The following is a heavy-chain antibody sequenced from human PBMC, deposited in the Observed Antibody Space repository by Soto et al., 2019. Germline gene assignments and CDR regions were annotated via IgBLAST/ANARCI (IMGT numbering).Heavy chain of an antibody. D-gene: IGHD6-19*01. CDR3: AKGGRQWLVTSDFNY. V-gene: IGHV3-30*18. CDR2: VSHDGRNT. CDR1: GFTFSDYA. J-gene: IGHJ4*02. Sequence: VQLVGSGGGVVQPGRSLRLSCAASGFTFSDYAMHWVRQAPGKGLEWVAVVSHDGRNTHYADSVKGRFTISRDSSKKTVSLEMTSLRAEDTAVYYCAKGGRQWLVTSDFNYWGQGALVTVSS.